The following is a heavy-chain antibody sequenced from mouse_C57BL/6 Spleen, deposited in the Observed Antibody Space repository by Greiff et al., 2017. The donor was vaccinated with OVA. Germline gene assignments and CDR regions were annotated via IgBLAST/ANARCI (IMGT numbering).Heavy chain of an antibody. J-gene: IGHJ4*01. D-gene: IGHD2-1*01. CDR3: ARSHGNCGLGWAMDY. CDR2: IYPGDGDT. V-gene: IGHV1-82*01. Sequence: QVQLQQSGPELVKPGASVKISCKASGYAFSSSWMNWVKQRPGQGLEWIGRIYPGDGDTNYNGKFKGKATLTADKSSSTAYMQLGSLTSEDSAVYFCARSHGNCGLGWAMDYWGQGTSVTVSS. CDR1: GYAFSSSW.